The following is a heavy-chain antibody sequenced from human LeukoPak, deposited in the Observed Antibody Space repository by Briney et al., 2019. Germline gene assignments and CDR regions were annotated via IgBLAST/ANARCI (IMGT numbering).Heavy chain of an antibody. CDR1: GFTFSIDP. Sequence: GGSLRLSRAASGFTFSIDPMTLVRQAPGKGLEWVSSISGDGRSTHRADSVKGRFAISRDNSKNTLYLQMNSLRAEDTTVYYCARTRWFDPWGQGTLVTVSS. CDR3: ARTRWFDP. CDR2: ISGDGRST. V-gene: IGHV3-23*01. J-gene: IGHJ5*02.